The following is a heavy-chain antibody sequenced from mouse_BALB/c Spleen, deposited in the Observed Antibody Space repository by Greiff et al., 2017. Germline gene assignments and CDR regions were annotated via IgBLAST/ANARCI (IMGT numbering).Heavy chain of an antibody. CDR1: GYSITSGYY. Sequence: EVKLQESGPGLVKPSQPLSLTCSVTGYSITSGYYWNWIRQFPGNKLEWMGYISYDGSNNYNPSLKNRISITRDTSKNQFFLKLNSVTTEDTATYYCARGGGTPPWFAYWGQGTLVTVSA. V-gene: IGHV3-6*02. J-gene: IGHJ3*01. CDR3: ARGGGTPPWFAY. CDR2: ISYDGSN. D-gene: IGHD3-3*01.